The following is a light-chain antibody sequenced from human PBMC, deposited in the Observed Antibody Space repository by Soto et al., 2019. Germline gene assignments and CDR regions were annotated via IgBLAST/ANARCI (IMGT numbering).Light chain of an antibody. V-gene: IGKV3-20*01. CDR3: QQYISSPPGFT. Sequence: EIVLTQSPGTLSLFPGERATLSCRASQSVSSTYFAWYRQKPGQPPSLLIYGASNRATGVPDRFSGSGSGPDFTLTISRLEPEDFAVYYGQQYISSPPGFTFGPGTTVEIK. CDR2: GAS. J-gene: IGKJ3*01. CDR1: QSVSSTY.